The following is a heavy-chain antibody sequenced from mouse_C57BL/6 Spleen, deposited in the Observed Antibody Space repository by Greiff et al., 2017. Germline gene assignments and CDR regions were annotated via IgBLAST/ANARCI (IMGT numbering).Heavy chain of an antibody. D-gene: IGHD2-5*01. J-gene: IGHJ4*01. CDR3: ARPNYSNTEAMDY. Sequence: EVKLEESGGGLVKPGGSLKLSCAASGFTFSDYGMHWVRQAPEKGLEWVAYISSGSSTIYYADTVKGRFTISRDNAKNTLFLQMTSLRSEDTAMYYCARPNYSNTEAMDYWGQGTSVTVSS. CDR2: ISSGSSTI. CDR1: GFTFSDYG. V-gene: IGHV5-17*01.